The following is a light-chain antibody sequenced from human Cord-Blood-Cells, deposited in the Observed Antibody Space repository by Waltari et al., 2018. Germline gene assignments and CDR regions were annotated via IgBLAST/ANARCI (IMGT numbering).Light chain of an antibody. V-gene: IGLV1-40*01. CDR1: SSNIGAGYD. J-gene: IGLJ2*01. Sequence: QSVLTQPPSVSGAPGQRLTISCTWSSSNIGAGYDVHWYQQLPGTAPKLLIYGNSNRPSGVPDRFSGSKSGTSASLAITGLQAEDEADYYCQSYDSSLSGSVVFGGGTKLTVL. CDR2: GNS. CDR3: QSYDSSLSGSVV.